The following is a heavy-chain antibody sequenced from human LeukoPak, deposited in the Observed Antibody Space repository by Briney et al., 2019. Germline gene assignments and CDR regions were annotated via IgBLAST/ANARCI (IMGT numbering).Heavy chain of an antibody. D-gene: IGHD6-19*01. Sequence: GGSLRLSCAASGFTVSSNYMSWVRQAPGKGLEWVSVIYSGGSTYYADSVKGRFTISRDNSKNTLYLQMNSLRAEDTAVYYCARDPPARYSSGLYSYWGQGTLVTVSS. V-gene: IGHV3-53*01. CDR2: IYSGGST. J-gene: IGHJ4*02. CDR1: GFTVSSNY. CDR3: ARDPPARYSSGLYSY.